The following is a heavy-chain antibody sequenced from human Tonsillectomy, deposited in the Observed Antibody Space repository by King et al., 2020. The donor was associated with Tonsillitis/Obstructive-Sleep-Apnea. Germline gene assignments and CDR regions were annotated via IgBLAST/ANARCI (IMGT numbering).Heavy chain of an antibody. J-gene: IGHJ3*02. V-gene: IGHV4-34*01. Sequence: VQLQQWGAGLLKPSETLSLTCAVYGGSFSGYYWSWIRQTPGKGLEWIGEINHGGSTNYNPSLKSRVTISLDTSKNQFSLKLSSVTAADTAVYYCAGLLLVTMVQGDAFDIWGQGTMVTVSS. D-gene: IGHD3-10*01. CDR2: INHGGST. CDR3: AGLLLVTMVQGDAFDI. CDR1: GGSFSGYY.